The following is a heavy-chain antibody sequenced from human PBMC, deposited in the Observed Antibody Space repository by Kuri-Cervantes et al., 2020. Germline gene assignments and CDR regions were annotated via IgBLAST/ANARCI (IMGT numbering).Heavy chain of an antibody. CDR2: ISGSGGST. V-gene: IGHV3-23*01. CDR1: GFTFSSCA. Sequence: GESLKISCAASGFTFSSCAMTWIRQAPGKGLEWVSTISGSGGSTYYADSVKGLFTISRDNSKNTLYLQMNSLRAEDTAVYYCARGGCSGGSCYSGAFDIWGQGTMVTVSS. D-gene: IGHD2-15*01. J-gene: IGHJ3*02. CDR3: ARGGCSGGSCYSGAFDI.